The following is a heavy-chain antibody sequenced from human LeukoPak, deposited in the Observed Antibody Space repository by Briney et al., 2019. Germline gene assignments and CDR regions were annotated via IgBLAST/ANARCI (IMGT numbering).Heavy chain of an antibody. CDR2: IYYSGST. V-gene: IGHV4-59*01. Sequence: SETLSLTCTVSGGSISSYYWSWIRQPPGKGLEWIGYIYYSGSTNYNPSLKSRVTISVDTSKNQFSLKLSSVTAADTAVYYCARGEITFGGVIVREGYFDYWGQGTLVTVSS. J-gene: IGHJ4*02. D-gene: IGHD3-16*02. CDR3: ARGEITFGGVIVREGYFDY. CDR1: GGSISSYY.